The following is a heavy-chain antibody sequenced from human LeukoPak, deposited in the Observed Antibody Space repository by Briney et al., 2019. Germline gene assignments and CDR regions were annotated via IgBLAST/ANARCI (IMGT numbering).Heavy chain of an antibody. CDR3: AKDSRGQEYYDFWSGYLVYYFDY. D-gene: IGHD3-3*01. V-gene: IGHV3-23*01. J-gene: IGHJ4*02. CDR2: ISGSGGST. CDR1: GFTFSSYA. Sequence: GGSLRLSCAASGFTFSSYAMSWVSQAPGKGLEWVSAISGSGGSTYYADSVKGRFTISRDNSKNTLYLQMNSLRAEDTAVYYCAKDSRGQEYYDFWSGYLVYYFDYWGQGTLVTVSS.